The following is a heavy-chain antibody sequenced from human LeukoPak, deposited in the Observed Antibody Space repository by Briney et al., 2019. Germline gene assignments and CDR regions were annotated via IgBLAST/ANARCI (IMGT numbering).Heavy chain of an antibody. Sequence: ASVTVSCKASGYXFTGYYIHWVRQAPGQGLEWMGWINPNSGGTNYAQKFQGRVTMTRDTSISTAYMELSRLRSDDTAVYYCARGPRFSYGSGSPIGYWGQGTLVTVSS. D-gene: IGHD3-10*01. V-gene: IGHV1-2*02. CDR3: ARGPRFSYGSGSPIGY. CDR1: GYXFTGYY. CDR2: INPNSGGT. J-gene: IGHJ4*02.